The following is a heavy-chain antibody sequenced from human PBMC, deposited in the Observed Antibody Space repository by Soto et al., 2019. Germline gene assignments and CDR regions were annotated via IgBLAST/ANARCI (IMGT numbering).Heavy chain of an antibody. Sequence: QITLKESGPTLVKPTQTLTLTCNFSGFSLSTSGVGVGWIRQPPGKALEWLALIYCDDDKRYSPSLKSRLTITKDTSKNQVVLTMTNMDPVDTATYYCVHIRYVSGLFDYWGQGTLVTVSS. CDR3: VHIRYVSGLFDY. V-gene: IGHV2-5*02. J-gene: IGHJ4*02. CDR1: GFSLSTSGVG. CDR2: IYCDDDK. D-gene: IGHD3-10*01.